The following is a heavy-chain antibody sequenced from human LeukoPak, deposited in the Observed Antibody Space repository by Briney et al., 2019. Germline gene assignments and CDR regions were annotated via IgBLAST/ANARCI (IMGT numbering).Heavy chain of an antibody. V-gene: IGHV3-49*04. Sequence: PGRSLRLSCTASGFTFGDYAMSWVRQAPGKGLEWVGFIRSKASGGTTEYTASVKGRFTISRDDSKSIAYLQMNSLITEDTAIYYRTRGYSIDYWGQGTQATVSS. CDR1: GFTFGDYA. CDR3: TRGYSIDY. D-gene: IGHD4-11*01. CDR2: IRSKASGGTT. J-gene: IGHJ4*02.